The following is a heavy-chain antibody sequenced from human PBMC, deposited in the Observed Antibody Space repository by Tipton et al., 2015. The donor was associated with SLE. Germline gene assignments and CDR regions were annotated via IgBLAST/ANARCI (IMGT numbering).Heavy chain of an antibody. Sequence: SLRLSCAASGFTFDDYTMHWVRQAPGKGLEWVSLISWDGGSTYYADSVKGRFTISRDNSKNSLYLQMNSLRTEDTALYYCAKALDSSWTFDAFDIWGQGTMVTVSS. D-gene: IGHD6-13*01. CDR2: ISWDGGST. CDR1: GFTFDDYT. CDR3: AKALDSSWTFDAFDI. J-gene: IGHJ3*02. V-gene: IGHV3-43*01.